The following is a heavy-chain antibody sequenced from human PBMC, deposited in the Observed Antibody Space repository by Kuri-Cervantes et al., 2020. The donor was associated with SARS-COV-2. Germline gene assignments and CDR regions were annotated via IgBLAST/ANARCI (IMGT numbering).Heavy chain of an antibody. Sequence: GESLKISCAASGFTFSSYAMHWVRQAPGKGLEWAAFIRNDGGNKYYVDSVKGRFTISRDNSKNTVYLQMNSLKTEDTAVYYCTTEDSSGWYNWFDPWGQGTLVTVSS. CDR3: TTEDSSGWYNWFDP. D-gene: IGHD6-19*01. J-gene: IGHJ5*02. V-gene: IGHV3-30*02. CDR1: GFTFSSYA. CDR2: IRNDGGNK.